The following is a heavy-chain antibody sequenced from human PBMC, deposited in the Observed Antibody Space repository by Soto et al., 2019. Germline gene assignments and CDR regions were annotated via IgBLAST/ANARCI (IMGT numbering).Heavy chain of an antibody. Sequence: EVHLLESGGGLVQPGGSLRLSCAASGFTFSNYAISWVSQAPGMGLEWVSGISGDTAATFYADSVKGRFTISIYNSNSTVFLQMDYLSADDTALYYCANDHIASTSWYQYFGSWGQGTLVTVSS. CDR1: GFTFSNYA. CDR2: ISGDTAAT. J-gene: IGHJ4*02. D-gene: IGHD2-2*01. CDR3: ANDHIASTSWYQYFGS. V-gene: IGHV3-23*01.